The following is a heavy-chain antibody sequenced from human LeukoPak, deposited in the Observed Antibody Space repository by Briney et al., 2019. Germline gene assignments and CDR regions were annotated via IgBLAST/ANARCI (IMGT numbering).Heavy chain of an antibody. CDR2: ISYDGSNK. J-gene: IGHJ4*02. CDR3: AKGYYGSGSYYNDYFDY. Sequence: GGSLRLSCAASGFTFSSYGMHWVRQAPGKELEWVAVISYDGSNKYYADSVKGRFTISRDNSKNTLYLQMNSLRTEDTAVYYCAKGYYGSGSYYNDYFDYWGQGTLVTVSS. CDR1: GFTFSSYG. D-gene: IGHD3-10*01. V-gene: IGHV3-30*18.